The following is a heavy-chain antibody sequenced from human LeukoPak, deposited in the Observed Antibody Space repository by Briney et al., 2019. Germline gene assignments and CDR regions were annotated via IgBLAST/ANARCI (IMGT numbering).Heavy chain of an antibody. Sequence: PGGSLRLSCAASGFTFSNAWMSWVRQAPGKGLGWVGPIKSKTDGGTTDYAASVKGRFTISRDDSKNTLYLQMNSLKTEDTAVYYRTTDTLVRGWYGIFDYWGQGTLVTVSS. D-gene: IGHD6-19*01. CDR3: TTDTLVRGWYGIFDY. CDR2: IKSKTDGGTT. CDR1: GFTFSNAW. V-gene: IGHV3-15*01. J-gene: IGHJ4*02.